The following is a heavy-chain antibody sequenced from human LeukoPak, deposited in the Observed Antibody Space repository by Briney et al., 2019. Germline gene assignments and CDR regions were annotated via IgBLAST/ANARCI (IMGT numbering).Heavy chain of an antibody. CDR2: ISGSGGST. CDR1: GFTFSAYA. CDR3: ARGAYDFWSGYSTMTPFDY. D-gene: IGHD3-3*01. Sequence: GGSLRLSCTASGFTFSAYAMSWVRRAPGKGLEWVSAISGSGGSTYYADSVRGRLTISRDNSKNTLYLQMNSLRAEDTAVYYCARGAYDFWSGYSTMTPFDYWGQGTLVTVSS. J-gene: IGHJ4*02. V-gene: IGHV3-23*01.